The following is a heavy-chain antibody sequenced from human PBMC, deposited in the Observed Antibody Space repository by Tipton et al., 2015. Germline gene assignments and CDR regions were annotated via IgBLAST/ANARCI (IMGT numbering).Heavy chain of an antibody. CDR2: ISHSGNT. Sequence: TLSLTCAVSGGSIPGYYWSWIRQPPGGGLEGIGSISHSGNTYYNPPLKSRVTMSRDTSKNHFSLKLTSVTAADTAVYYCACQDYDSLTRDYQTVDYWGQGTLVTVSS. J-gene: IGHJ4*02. D-gene: IGHD3-9*01. CDR1: GGSIPGYY. CDR3: ACQDYDSLTRDYQTVDY. V-gene: IGHV4-59*04.